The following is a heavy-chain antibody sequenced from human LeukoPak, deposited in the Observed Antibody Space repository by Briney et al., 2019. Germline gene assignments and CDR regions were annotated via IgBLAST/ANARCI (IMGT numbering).Heavy chain of an antibody. Sequence: GGSLRLSCVASGFIFRDYTMNWVRQAPGKGLEWVSSISGSSSYINYADSVKGRFTISRDNAQNSLFLQLNSLRAEDTAVYYCARDPYSSGWYKDAFDIWGQGTMVTVSS. J-gene: IGHJ3*02. CDR3: ARDPYSSGWYKDAFDI. D-gene: IGHD6-19*01. V-gene: IGHV3-21*01. CDR1: GFIFRDYT. CDR2: ISGSSSYI.